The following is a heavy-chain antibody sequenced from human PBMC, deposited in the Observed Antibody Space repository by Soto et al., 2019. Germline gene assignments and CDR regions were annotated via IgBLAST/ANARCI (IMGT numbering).Heavy chain of an antibody. V-gene: IGHV3-23*01. CDR3: AKKAYCSGGSCLDGDAFDI. CDR2: ISGSGGST. Sequence: EVQLLESGGGLVQPGGSLRLSCAASGFTFSSYAMSWVRQAPGKGLEWVSAISGSGGSTYYADSVKGRFTISRDNSKNALYLQMNSLRAEDTAVYYCAKKAYCSGGSCLDGDAFDIWGQGTMVTVSS. D-gene: IGHD2-15*01. J-gene: IGHJ3*02. CDR1: GFTFSSYA.